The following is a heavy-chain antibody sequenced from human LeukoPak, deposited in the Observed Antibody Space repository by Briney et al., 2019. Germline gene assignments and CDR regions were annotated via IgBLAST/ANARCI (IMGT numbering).Heavy chain of an antibody. CDR2: IYYSGST. V-gene: IGHV4-39*02. D-gene: IGHD1-26*01. CDR3: ARPGGSYYRWFDP. Sequence: SETLSLTCTVSGGSINSDNYYWGWIRQPPGKGLEWIGSIYYSGSTYYNPSLKSPVTISVDTSKNHFSLKLSSVTAADTALYYCARPGGSYYRWFDPWGQGTLVTVSS. CDR1: GGSINSDNYY. J-gene: IGHJ5*02.